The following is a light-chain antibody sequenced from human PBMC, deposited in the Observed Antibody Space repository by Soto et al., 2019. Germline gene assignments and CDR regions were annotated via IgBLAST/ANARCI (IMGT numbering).Light chain of an antibody. J-gene: IGKJ1*01. CDR2: VAS. Sequence: DIQMTQSPSTLSASVGDRVTITCRASQSISGWLAWYQQKPGKAPRLLMYVASSLQSGVPSRFSGSGSATEFTLTIRSLQPDDFATYFCQQYNSYSLTFGQGTKVDIK. CDR3: QQYNSYSLT. CDR1: QSISGW. V-gene: IGKV1-5*01.